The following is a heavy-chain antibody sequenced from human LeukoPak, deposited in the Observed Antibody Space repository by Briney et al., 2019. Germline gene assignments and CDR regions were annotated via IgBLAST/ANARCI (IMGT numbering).Heavy chain of an antibody. CDR2: ISAYNGNT. J-gene: IGHJ6*02. CDR1: VYTFTSYG. CDR3: ARQGSGSTIQYYYYGMDV. D-gene: IGHD3-10*01. Sequence: ASVRLSCKASVYTFTSYGISWVRHAPGRGLEWMGWISAYNGNTNYAHKPQGRVTMTTDTSTSRAYMELRSLRSDDTAVYYCARQGSGSTIQYYYYGMDVWGQGTTVTVSS. V-gene: IGHV1-18*01.